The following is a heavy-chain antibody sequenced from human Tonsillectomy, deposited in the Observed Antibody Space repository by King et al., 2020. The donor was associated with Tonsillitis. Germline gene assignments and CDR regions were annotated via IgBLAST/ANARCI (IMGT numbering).Heavy chain of an antibody. CDR2: ISGSGAST. J-gene: IGHJ4*02. V-gene: IGHV3-23*04. Sequence: VQLVESGGGLVQPGGSLRLSCAASAFTFNIYAMTWVRQAPGKGLEWVSTISGSGASTYYSDSVKGRFTISRDNSKNTLYLRMNSLRAEDTAIYYCAKEADGDFSFGYRGQGTLVTVSS. D-gene: IGHD4-17*01. CDR1: AFTFNIYA. CDR3: AKEADGDFSFGY.